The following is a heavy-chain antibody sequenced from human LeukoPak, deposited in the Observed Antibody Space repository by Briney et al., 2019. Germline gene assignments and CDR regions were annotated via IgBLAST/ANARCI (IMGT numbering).Heavy chain of an antibody. CDR3: AKDYCSGGACVWFFDY. CDR1: GYTFSSYY. J-gene: IGHJ4*02. D-gene: IGHD2-15*01. Sequence: ASVKVSCKASGYTFSSYYMHWVRQAPGQGLEWMGTINPSGDNTRYAQAFQGRVTMTRDTSTSTVYMELSSLRSEDTAMYYCAKDYCSGGACVWFFDYRGQGTLVTVSS. V-gene: IGHV1-46*01. CDR2: INPSGDNT.